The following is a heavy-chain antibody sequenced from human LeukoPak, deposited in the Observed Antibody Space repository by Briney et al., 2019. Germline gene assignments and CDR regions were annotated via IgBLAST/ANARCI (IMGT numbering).Heavy chain of an antibody. CDR1: GFTFSNAW. CDR3: ARVFRPSLTVFIIRGAFDI. Sequence: GGSLRLSCAASGFTFSNAWMSWVRQAPGKGLEWVANIKQDGSEKYYVDSVRGRFTISRDNAKNSLYLQMNSLRVEDTAVYYCARVFRPSLTVFIIRGAFDIWGQGTMVTVSS. J-gene: IGHJ3*02. CDR2: IKQDGSEK. V-gene: IGHV3-7*01. D-gene: IGHD3-3*01.